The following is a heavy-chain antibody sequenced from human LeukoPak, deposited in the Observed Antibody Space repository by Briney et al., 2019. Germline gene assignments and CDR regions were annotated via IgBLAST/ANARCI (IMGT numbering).Heavy chain of an antibody. Sequence: SETLSLTCTVSGGSIINHYWSSIRQPAGKGLEWIGRIYSSGSANYSPSLKSRVSMSIDTSNNHFSLNLTSVTAADTALYFCARDVRYASGWSTPESWGQGTLVTVSS. CDR3: ARDVRYASGWSTPES. CDR2: IYSSGSA. CDR1: GGSIINHY. J-gene: IGHJ5*02. D-gene: IGHD6-19*01. V-gene: IGHV4-4*07.